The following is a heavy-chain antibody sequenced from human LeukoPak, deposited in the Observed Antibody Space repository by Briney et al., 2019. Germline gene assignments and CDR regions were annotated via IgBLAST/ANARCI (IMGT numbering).Heavy chain of an antibody. D-gene: IGHD3-10*01. J-gene: IGHJ3*01. CDR2: IYSGGST. CDR3: ARDLITMVRGSYEGV. V-gene: IGHV3-53*01. Sequence: GGSLRLSCAASGFTVSSNDMSWVRQAPGKGLEWVSVIYSGGSTYYADSVKGRFTISRDNSKNTLYLQMNSLGAEDTAVYYCARDLITMVRGSYEGVWGQGTMVTVSS. CDR1: GFTVSSND.